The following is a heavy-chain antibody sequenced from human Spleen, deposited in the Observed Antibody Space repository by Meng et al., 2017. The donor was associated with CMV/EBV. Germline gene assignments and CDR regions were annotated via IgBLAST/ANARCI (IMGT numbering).Heavy chain of an antibody. D-gene: IGHD6-19*01. CDR2: IYYIGTT. J-gene: IGHJ5*02. Sequence: FISCCIRWGWVRQPPWKGLEWIGYIYYIGTTNYNASLKSRVTISVDTSKNQFSLKLRSMTAADTAVYYCASEPIAVAGTGRFDPWGRGTLVTVSS. V-gene: IGHV4-61*01. CDR1: FISCCIR. CDR3: ASEPIAVAGTGRFDP.